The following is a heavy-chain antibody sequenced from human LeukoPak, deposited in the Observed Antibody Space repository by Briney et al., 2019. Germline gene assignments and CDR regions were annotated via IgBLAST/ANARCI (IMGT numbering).Heavy chain of an antibody. D-gene: IGHD3-22*01. V-gene: IGHV4-59*01. J-gene: IGHJ5*02. Sequence: SETLSLTCTVSGGSMSSYYWSWIRQPPGKGLEWIGNIYYSGSTNYNPSLKSRVTMSVDTSKNQFSLKLSSVTAADTAVYSCARAGTPITMIVVESNWFDPWGQGTLVTVSS. CDR1: GGSMSSYY. CDR2: IYYSGST. CDR3: ARAGTPITMIVVESNWFDP.